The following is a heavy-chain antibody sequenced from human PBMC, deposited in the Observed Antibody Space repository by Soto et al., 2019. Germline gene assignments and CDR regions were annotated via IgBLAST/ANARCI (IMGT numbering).Heavy chain of an antibody. Sequence: GGSLRLSCAASGFTFSTYDMSWVRQAPGKGLEWVSGITGSGGRTYFADSVKGRFTISRDNSKNTLYLQINSLRAEDTAVYYCATPAQDSYHSSNTGAFDIWRQGTMVTVSS. V-gene: IGHV3-23*01. CDR3: ATPAQDSYHSSNTGAFDI. D-gene: IGHD3-22*01. CDR1: GFTFSTYD. J-gene: IGHJ3*02. CDR2: ITGSGGRT.